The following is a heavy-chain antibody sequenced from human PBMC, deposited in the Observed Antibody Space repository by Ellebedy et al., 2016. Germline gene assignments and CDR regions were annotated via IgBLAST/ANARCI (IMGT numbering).Heavy chain of an antibody. CDR3: AKDLGKGGGSVFDY. CDR1: GFTFSMYG. CDR2: IWWDGSNE. Sequence: GESLKISXAASGFTFSMYGMQWVRQAPGKGLEWVAVIWWDGSNEVYRDSVKGRFTISRDNSKNTLFLQMNSLRDEDTAIYYCAKDLGKGGGSVFDYWGQGTLVTVSS. V-gene: IGHV3-33*06. D-gene: IGHD6-25*01. J-gene: IGHJ4*02.